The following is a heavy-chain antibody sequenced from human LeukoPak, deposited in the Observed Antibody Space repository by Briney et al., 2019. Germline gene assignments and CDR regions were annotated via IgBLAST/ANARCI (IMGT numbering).Heavy chain of an antibody. D-gene: IGHD3-16*01. V-gene: IGHV3-7*01. CDR3: ATKGGDY. J-gene: IGHJ4*02. Sequence: PGGSLRLSCAASGFTFSRYWMSRVRQAPGKGLGWVANINEDGGAKYYVDSVKGRFTISRDNAKNSQYLQMNSLRVEDTAVYYCATKGGDYWGQGTLVTVSS. CDR1: GFTFSRYW. CDR2: INEDGGAK.